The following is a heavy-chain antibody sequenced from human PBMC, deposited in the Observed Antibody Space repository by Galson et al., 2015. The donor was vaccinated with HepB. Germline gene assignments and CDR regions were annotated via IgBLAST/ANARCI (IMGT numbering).Heavy chain of an antibody. V-gene: IGHV1-46*03. CDR3: AREAPGTLYFDY. Sequence: SVKVSCKASGYIFATYFLHWVRQAPGQGLEYVGMIDPSNAATNFAQRFQGRVTMTRDTSTSTVYMDLSGLTSEDTAVYYCAREAPGTLYFDYWGQGPRSPSPQ. CDR1: GYIFATYF. D-gene: IGHD2-2*01. CDR2: IDPSNAAT. J-gene: IGHJ4*02.